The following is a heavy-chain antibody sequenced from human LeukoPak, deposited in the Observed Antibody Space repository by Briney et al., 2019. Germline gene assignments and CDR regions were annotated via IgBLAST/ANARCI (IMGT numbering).Heavy chain of an antibody. V-gene: IGHV3-21*01. CDR2: IGSSSTYE. D-gene: IGHD5-18*01. Sequence: GGSLRLSCAASGFTFSGFNMNWARQAPGEGLEWVSSIGSSSTYEYYADSVKGRFTISRDNAKNSLYLQMDSLRDEDSVVYYCARERGYSYGYGDYWSQGTLVTVSS. J-gene: IGHJ4*02. CDR1: GFTFSGFN. CDR3: ARERGYSYGYGDY.